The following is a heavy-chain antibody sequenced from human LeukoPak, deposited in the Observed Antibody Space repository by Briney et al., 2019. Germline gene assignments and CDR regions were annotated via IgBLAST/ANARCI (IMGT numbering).Heavy chain of an antibody. CDR2: IYYSGST. CDR1: GGSISSYY. V-gene: IGHV4-59*01. CDR3: ARSDPTYYYDSSGYTFDY. D-gene: IGHD3-22*01. Sequence: SETLSLTCTVSGGSISSYYWSWIRQPPGKGLEWIGYIYYSGSTNYNPSLKSRVTISVDTSKNQFSLELSSVTAADTAVYYCARSDPTYYYDSSGYTFDYWGQGTLVTVSS. J-gene: IGHJ4*02.